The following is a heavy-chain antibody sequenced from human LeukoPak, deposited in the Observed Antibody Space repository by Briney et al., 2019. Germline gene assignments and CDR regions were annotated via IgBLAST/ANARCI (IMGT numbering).Heavy chain of an antibody. D-gene: IGHD6-19*01. CDR1: GFTFEDYA. CDR2: ISWDGGSS. CDR3: AKDSVAVTGTGNIDY. J-gene: IGHJ4*02. V-gene: IGHV3-43D*03. Sequence: GGSLRLSCAASGFTFEDYAMHWVRQAPGKGLEWVSLISWDGGSSYYADSVKGRFTISRDNSKNSLYLQMNSLRAEDTALYYCAKDSVAVTGTGNIDYWGQGTLVTVSS.